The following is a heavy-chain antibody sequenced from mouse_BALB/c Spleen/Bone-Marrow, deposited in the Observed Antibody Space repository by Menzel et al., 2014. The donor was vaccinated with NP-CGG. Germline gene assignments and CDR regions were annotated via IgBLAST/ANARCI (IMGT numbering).Heavy chain of an antibody. Sequence: EVKLMESGPGLVKPSQTVSLTCTVTGISITTGNYRWSWIRQFPGNKLEWIGYIYYSGTITYNPSLTSRTTITRDTSKNQFFLEMNSLTAEDTATYYCAXXXXAYFDYWGQGTTLTVSS. CDR1: GISITTGNYR. CDR2: IYYSGTI. V-gene: IGHV3-5*02. J-gene: IGHJ2*01. CDR3: AXXXXAYFDY.